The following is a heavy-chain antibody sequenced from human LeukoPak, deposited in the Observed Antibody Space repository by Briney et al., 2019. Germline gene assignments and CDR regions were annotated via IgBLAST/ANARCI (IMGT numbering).Heavy chain of an antibody. Sequence: PGGSLRLSSAAAGFTSSSYWMSWVRQPAEEGRGWVGNIKQDGSEKYHVYSVKGRFTSSSNNTKNSLYMKMNSLRAEDTAVYYCARGHIRLVLLVLTGPYFDYWGQGTLVTVSS. J-gene: IGHJ4*02. V-gene: IGHV3-7*03. CDR1: GFTSSSYW. CDR3: ARGHIRLVLLVLTGPYFDY. CDR2: IKQDGSEK. D-gene: IGHD3-9*01.